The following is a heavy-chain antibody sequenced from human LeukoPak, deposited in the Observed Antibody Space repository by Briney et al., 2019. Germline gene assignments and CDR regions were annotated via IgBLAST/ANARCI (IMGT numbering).Heavy chain of an antibody. J-gene: IGHJ6*02. V-gene: IGHV6-1*01. CDR3: ARNRGGGYYYYGMDV. Sequence: SQTLSLTCAVSGDTFSSNSAAWNWIRQSPSRGLEWLGRTYYRAKFYNDYAVSVKSRIPNTPLPPQNQFSLPLNSGTPEDTAVYYWARNRGGGYYYYGMDVWGQGTTVTVSS. CDR2: TYYRAKFYN. CDR1: GDTFSSNSAA. D-gene: IGHD2/OR15-2a*01.